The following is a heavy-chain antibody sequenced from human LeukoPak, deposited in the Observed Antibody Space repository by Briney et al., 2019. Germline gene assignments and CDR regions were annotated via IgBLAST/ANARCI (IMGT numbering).Heavy chain of an antibody. CDR1: GVSISSYY. D-gene: IGHD2-8*01. CDR3: ARGFQWHPKPNAFDI. CDR2: IYYTGDT. J-gene: IGHJ3*02. Sequence: SEALSLTCSLSGVSISSYYWSWIRLPPGKALEWIGNIYYTGDTNYNPSLQSRVTMSVDAPRGQFSLNLGSVTAADTAVYYCARGFQWHPKPNAFDIWGHGPIVTVSS. V-gene: IGHV4-59*01.